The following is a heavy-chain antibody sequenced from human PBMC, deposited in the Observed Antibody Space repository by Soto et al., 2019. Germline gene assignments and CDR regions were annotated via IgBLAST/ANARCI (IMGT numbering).Heavy chain of an antibody. V-gene: IGHV3-53*01. CDR3: ARDKVRDGYNFFDY. D-gene: IGHD5-12*01. CDR1: GFTVSSNY. CDR2: IYSGGST. J-gene: IGHJ4*02. Sequence: PXXSLRLACAASGFTVSSNYMSWVRQAPGKGLEWVSVIYSGGSTYYADSVKGRFTISRDNSKNTLYLQMNSLRDEDTAVYYCARDKVRDGYNFFDYWGQGTLVTVSS.